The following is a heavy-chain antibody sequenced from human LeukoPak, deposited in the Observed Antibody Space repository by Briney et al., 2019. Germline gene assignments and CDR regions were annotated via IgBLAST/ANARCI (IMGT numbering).Heavy chain of an antibody. CDR3: ARGGRWLQFNY. CDR2: ISYSGST. D-gene: IGHD5-24*01. Sequence: SETLSLTCTVSGGSVNSGAYYWSWIRQPPGKGLEWIGYISYSGSTNYNPSLKSRVTISVDTSKNQFSLKLSSVTAADTAVYYCARGGRWLQFNYWGQGTLVTVSS. V-gene: IGHV4-61*08. J-gene: IGHJ4*02. CDR1: GGSVNSGAYY.